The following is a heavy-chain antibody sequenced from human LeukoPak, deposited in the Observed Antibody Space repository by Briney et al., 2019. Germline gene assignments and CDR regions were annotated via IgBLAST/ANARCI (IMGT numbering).Heavy chain of an antibody. CDR1: GGPISSGPSD. CDR3: ARAARQGFTMIVVPFLYFDL. Sequence: SQTLPLTCTLSGGPISSGPSDWGPIPRHRKRGLEWVGYFNHIASTYYNPSLGSPVTMSVDTSTNQFSMKLSSVTLADSAVYYCARAARQGFTMIVVPFLYFDLWGRGTLVTVSS. J-gene: IGHJ2*01. V-gene: IGHV4-31*01. D-gene: IGHD3-22*01. CDR2: FNHIAST.